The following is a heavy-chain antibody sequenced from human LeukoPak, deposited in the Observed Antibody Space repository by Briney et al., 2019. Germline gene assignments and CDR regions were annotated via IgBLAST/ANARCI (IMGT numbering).Heavy chain of an antibody. CDR2: ISAVGST. V-gene: IGHV3-23*01. D-gene: IGHD3-3*01. J-gene: IGHJ4*02. CDR1: GFTFTSYA. Sequence: GGSLRLSCAASGFTFTSYAMSWVRQAPGKGLEWVSGISAVGSTFYADSVKGRFTISRDNAKNSLYLQMNSLRAEDTAVYYCARDPKITIFGLDPDYWGQGTLVTVSS. CDR3: ARDPKITIFGLDPDY.